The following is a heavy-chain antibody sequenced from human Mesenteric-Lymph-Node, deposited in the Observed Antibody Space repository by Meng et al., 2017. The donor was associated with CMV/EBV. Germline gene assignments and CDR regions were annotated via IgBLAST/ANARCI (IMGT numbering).Heavy chain of an antibody. D-gene: IGHD1-14*01. J-gene: IGHJ3*02. CDR2: ISRSSTYM. Sequence: GGSLRLSCAASGFTFSTYSMNWVRQAPGKGLEWVSSISRSSTYMSYADSVKGRFTISRDNAKNSLYLQMNSLRAEDTAVYYCASLIRVQPIWGQGTMVTVSS. CDR1: GFTFSTYS. V-gene: IGHV3-21*01. CDR3: ASLIRVQPI.